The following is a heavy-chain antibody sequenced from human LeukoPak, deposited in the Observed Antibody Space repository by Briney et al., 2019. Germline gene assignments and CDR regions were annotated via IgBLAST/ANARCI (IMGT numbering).Heavy chain of an antibody. CDR1: GGSFGSYY. J-gene: IGHJ6*03. CDR3: AREVAVAGYYYYYYMDV. Sequence: PSETLSLTCTVSGGSFGSYYWSWIRQPPGKGLEWIGEINHSGSTNYNPSLKSRVTISVDTSKNQFSLKLSSVTAADTAVYYCAREVAVAGYYYYYYMDVWGKGTTVTISS. CDR2: INHSGST. D-gene: IGHD6-19*01. V-gene: IGHV4-34*01.